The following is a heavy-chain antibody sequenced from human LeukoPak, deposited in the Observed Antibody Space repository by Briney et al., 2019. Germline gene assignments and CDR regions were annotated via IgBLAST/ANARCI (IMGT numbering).Heavy chain of an antibody. CDR1: GYTFPGYY. CDR3: ARGARRGYSNWFDP. J-gene: IGHJ5*02. V-gene: IGHV1-2*02. Sequence: ASVKVSCKDSGYTFPGYYMHWVRQAPGQGFEWMGWINPNSGGTKYAKKFQGRVTMTRDTSISTAYMELSRLRSDDTAVYYCARGARRGYSNWFDPWGQGTLVTVSS. CDR2: INPNSGGT. D-gene: IGHD5-18*01.